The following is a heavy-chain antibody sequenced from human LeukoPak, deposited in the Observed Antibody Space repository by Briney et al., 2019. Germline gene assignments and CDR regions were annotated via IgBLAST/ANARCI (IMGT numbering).Heavy chain of an antibody. Sequence: PGGSLRLSCAASGFTFSSYGMHWVRQAPGKGLEWVAFIRYDGSNKYYADSVKGRFTISRDNSKNTLYLQMNSLRAEDTAVYYCARDHFGPAALFYYYMDVWGKGTTVTISS. CDR3: ARDHFGPAALFYYYMDV. V-gene: IGHV3-30*02. CDR2: IRYDGSNK. J-gene: IGHJ6*03. D-gene: IGHD3/OR15-3a*01. CDR1: GFTFSSYG.